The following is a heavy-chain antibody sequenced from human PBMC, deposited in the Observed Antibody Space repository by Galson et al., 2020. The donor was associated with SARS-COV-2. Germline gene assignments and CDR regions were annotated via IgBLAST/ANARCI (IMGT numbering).Heavy chain of an antibody. CDR3: AKEEKNREADAFDN. J-gene: IGHJ3*02. D-gene: IGHD1-26*01. CDR1: GFTFSSYA. CDR2: ISSNGART. Sequence: GGSLRLSCAASGFTFSSYAMSWVRQAPGKGLEWVSAISSNGARTHYADSVKGRFTISRDNSKSTLYLQMTSLRAEDTALYYCAKEEKNREADAFDNWGQGTMVTVSS. V-gene: IGHV3-23*01.